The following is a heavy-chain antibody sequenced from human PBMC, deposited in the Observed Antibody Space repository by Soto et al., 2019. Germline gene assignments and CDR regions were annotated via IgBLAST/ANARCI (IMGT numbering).Heavy chain of an antibody. CDR1: GGSISSGGYY. V-gene: IGHV4-31*03. Sequence: PSETLSLTCTVSGGSISSGGYYWSWIRQHPGKGLEWIGYIYYSGSTYYNPSLKSRVTISVDTSKNQFSLKLSSVTAADTAVYYCARAKYYYDSSGYYYGWFDPWGQGTLVTVSS. CDR3: ARAKYYYDSSGYYYGWFDP. D-gene: IGHD3-22*01. J-gene: IGHJ5*02. CDR2: IYYSGST.